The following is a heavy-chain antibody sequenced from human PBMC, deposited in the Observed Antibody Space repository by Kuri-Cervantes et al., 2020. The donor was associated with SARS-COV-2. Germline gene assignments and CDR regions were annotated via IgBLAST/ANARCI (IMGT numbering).Heavy chain of an antibody. Sequence: SETLSLTCVVYGGSWSWIRQPPGKGREWIGYIYYSGSTYYNPSLKSRVTISVDTSKNQFSLKLSSVTAADTAVYYCASITIFGVVKIWGQGTLVTVSS. CDR1: GGS. J-gene: IGHJ4*02. D-gene: IGHD3-3*01. CDR3: ASITIFGVVKI. V-gene: IGHV4-34*01. CDR2: IYYSGST.